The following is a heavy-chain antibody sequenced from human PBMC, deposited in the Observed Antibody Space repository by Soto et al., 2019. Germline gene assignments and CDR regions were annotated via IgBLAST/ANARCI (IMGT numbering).Heavy chain of an antibody. CDR2: IWYDGSNK. CDR1: GFTFSSYG. V-gene: IGHV3-33*01. CDR3: ASARSAAAGPFDY. J-gene: IGHJ4*02. Sequence: GGSLRLSCAASGFTFSSYGMHWVRQAPGKGLEWVAVIWYDGSNKYYADSVKGRFTISRDNSKNTLYLQMNSLRAEDTTVYYCASARSAAAGPFDYWGQGTLGTVS. D-gene: IGHD6-13*01.